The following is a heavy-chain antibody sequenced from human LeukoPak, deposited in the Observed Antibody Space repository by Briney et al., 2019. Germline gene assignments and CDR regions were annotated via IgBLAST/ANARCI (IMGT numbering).Heavy chain of an antibody. J-gene: IGHJ4*02. Sequence: PGGSLRLSCAASGFTFSSYAMSWVRQAPGKGLEWVSSISSSSSYIYYADSVKGRFTISRDNAKNSLYLQMNSLRAEDTAVYYCASGILRAPFDYWGQGTLVTVSS. D-gene: IGHD3-10*01. CDR2: ISSSSSYI. CDR3: ASGILRAPFDY. V-gene: IGHV3-21*01. CDR1: GFTFSSYA.